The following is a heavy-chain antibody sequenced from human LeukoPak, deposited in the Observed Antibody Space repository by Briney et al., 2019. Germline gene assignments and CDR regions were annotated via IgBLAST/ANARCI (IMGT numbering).Heavy chain of an antibody. J-gene: IGHJ4*02. CDR3: ARMYSSSWENPFDY. D-gene: IGHD6-6*01. Sequence: ASVKVSCTASGYTFTSNGISWVRQAPGQGLEWMGWISAYNGNTNYAQKLQGRVTMTTDTSTSTAYMELRSLRSDDTAVYYCARMYSSSWENPFDYWGQGTLVTVSS. CDR2: ISAYNGNT. CDR1: GYTFTSNG. V-gene: IGHV1-18*01.